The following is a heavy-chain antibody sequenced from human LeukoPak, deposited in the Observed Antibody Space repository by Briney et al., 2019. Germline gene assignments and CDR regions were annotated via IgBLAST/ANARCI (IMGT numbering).Heavy chain of an antibody. Sequence: SETLSLTCTVSGGSINSATYYWTWIRQPAGKGLEWIGRIYTSGSTNYNPSLKSRVTISVDTSKNQFSLKLSSVTAADTAVYYCARNSCPSGTCYDNRGYFDYWGQGALVTVSS. CDR3: ARNSCPSGTCYDNRGYFDY. CDR1: GGSINSATYY. CDR2: IYTSGST. V-gene: IGHV4-61*02. D-gene: IGHD2-15*01. J-gene: IGHJ4*02.